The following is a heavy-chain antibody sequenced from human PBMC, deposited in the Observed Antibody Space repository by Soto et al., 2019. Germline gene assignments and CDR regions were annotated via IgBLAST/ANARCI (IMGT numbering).Heavy chain of an antibody. CDR3: AKGWSDFFDY. CDR2: ISGGGGTT. D-gene: IGHD2-8*01. J-gene: IGHJ4*02. Sequence: GGSLRLSCAASGFTFSSYAMNWVRQAPGKGLEWVSTISGGGGTTYYADSVKGRFTISRDNSKNTLYLQMNSLRPDDTALYYCAKGWSDFFDYWGQGTPVTVSS. V-gene: IGHV3-23*01. CDR1: GFTFSSYA.